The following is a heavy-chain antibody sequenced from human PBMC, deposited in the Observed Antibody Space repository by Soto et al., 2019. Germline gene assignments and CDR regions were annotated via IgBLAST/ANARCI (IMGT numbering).Heavy chain of an antibody. J-gene: IGHJ4*02. V-gene: IGHV3-15*07. Sequence: GESLKISCAASGFTFSNAWMNWVRQAPGKGLEWVGRIKSKTDGGTTDYAAPVKGRFTISRDDSKNTLYLQMNSLKTEDTAVYYCTTDPHCSGGSCADYWGQGTLVTVSS. CDR2: IKSKTDGGTT. D-gene: IGHD2-15*01. CDR1: GFTFSNAW. CDR3: TTDPHCSGGSCADY.